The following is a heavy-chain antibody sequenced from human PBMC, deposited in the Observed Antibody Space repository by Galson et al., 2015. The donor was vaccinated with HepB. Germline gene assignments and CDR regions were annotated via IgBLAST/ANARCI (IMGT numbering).Heavy chain of an antibody. D-gene: IGHD5-12*01. CDR3: AREGNSGFSQGSLDF. Sequence: SVKVSCKASGGNFNNFAFNWVRQAPGQGLEWMGRIIPFGGATHYAQKFQGRVTISADRVTTEVYLDFTSLTSDDTAVYFCAREGNSGFSQGSLDFWGQGTLVSVSA. CDR1: GGNFNNFA. V-gene: IGHV1-69*04. J-gene: IGHJ3*01. CDR2: IIPFGGAT.